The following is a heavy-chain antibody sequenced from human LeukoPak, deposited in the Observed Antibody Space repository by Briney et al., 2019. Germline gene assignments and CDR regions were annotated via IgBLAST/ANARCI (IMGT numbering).Heavy chain of an antibody. D-gene: IGHD1-26*01. CDR2: INPNSGGT. CDR3: ARDVVGATSWFDP. Sequence: ASVKVPCKASGYTFTGYYMHWVRQAPGQGLEWMGWINPNSGGTNYAQKFQGRVTMTRDTSISTAYMELSRLRSDDTAVYYCARDVVGATSWFDPWGQGTLVTVSS. CDR1: GYTFTGYY. J-gene: IGHJ5*02. V-gene: IGHV1-2*02.